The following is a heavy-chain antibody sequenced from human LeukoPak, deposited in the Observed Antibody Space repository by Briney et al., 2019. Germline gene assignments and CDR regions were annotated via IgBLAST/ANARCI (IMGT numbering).Heavy chain of an antibody. CDR2: ISTYNGNT. D-gene: IGHD2-15*01. CDR3: ARVWGVVVVATSWFDP. CDR1: GYAFTSYG. J-gene: IGHJ5*02. V-gene: IGHV1-18*01. Sequence: GASVKVSCKASGYAFTSYGISWVRQAPGQGLEWMGWISTYNGNTKYAQKLQNRVTVTTDTFTSTAYMQLRSLRSDDTAVYYCARVWGVVVVATSWFDPWGQGTQVTVSS.